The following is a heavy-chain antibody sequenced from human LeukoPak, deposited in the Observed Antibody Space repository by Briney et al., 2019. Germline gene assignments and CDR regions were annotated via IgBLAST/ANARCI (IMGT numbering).Heavy chain of an antibody. CDR2: IYYSGST. D-gene: IGHD3-10*01. CDR1: GGSISSYY. J-gene: IGHJ6*03. CDR3: ARVFDSGSQAYFYYMDV. V-gene: IGHV4-59*01. Sequence: SETLSLTCIVSGGSISSYYWSWIRQPPGKGLEWIGYIYYSGSTNYNPSLKSRVTISVDTSKKQFSLKLSSVTAADTAVYYCARVFDSGSQAYFYYMDVWGKGTTVTISS.